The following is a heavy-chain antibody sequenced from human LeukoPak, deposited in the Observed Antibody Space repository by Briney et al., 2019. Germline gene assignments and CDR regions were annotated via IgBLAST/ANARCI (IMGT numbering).Heavy chain of an antibody. Sequence: GGSLRLSCAASGFTFSSYSMNWVRQAPGKGLEWVSSISSSSSYIYYADSLKGRFTISRDNSKNTLYLQMNSLRAEDTAVYYCAKDDGDFDYWGQGTLVTVSS. D-gene: IGHD3-16*01. V-gene: IGHV3-21*04. CDR1: GFTFSSYS. CDR2: ISSSSSYI. J-gene: IGHJ4*02. CDR3: AKDDGDFDY.